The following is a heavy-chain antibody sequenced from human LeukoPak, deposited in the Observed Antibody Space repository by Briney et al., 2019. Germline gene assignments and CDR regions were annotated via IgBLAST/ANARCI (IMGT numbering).Heavy chain of an antibody. J-gene: IGHJ4*02. CDR1: GYTLTELS. Sequence: GASVKVSCKVSGYTLTELSMNWVRQAPGKGLEWMGGFDPADGETIYAQKFQGRVTMTEDTSTDTAYMELSSLRSEDTAVYYCATGPPSQYCSSTSCYYNYFDYWGQGTMVTVSS. V-gene: IGHV1-24*01. CDR3: ATGPPSQYCSSTSCYYNYFDY. D-gene: IGHD2-2*01. CDR2: FDPADGET.